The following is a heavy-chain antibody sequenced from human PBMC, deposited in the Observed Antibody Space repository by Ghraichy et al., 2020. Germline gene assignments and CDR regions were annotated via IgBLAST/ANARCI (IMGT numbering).Heavy chain of an antibody. CDR1: GFTFSSYA. V-gene: IGHV3-30-3*01. D-gene: IGHD5-18*01. CDR2: ISYDGSNK. J-gene: IGHJ4*02. Sequence: GGSLRLSCAASGFTFSSYAMHWVRQAPGKGLEWVAVISYDGSNKYYADSVKGRFTISRDNSKNTLYLQMNSLRAEDTAVYYCARGGQLWLYDYFDYWGQGTLVTVSS. CDR3: ARGGQLWLYDYFDY.